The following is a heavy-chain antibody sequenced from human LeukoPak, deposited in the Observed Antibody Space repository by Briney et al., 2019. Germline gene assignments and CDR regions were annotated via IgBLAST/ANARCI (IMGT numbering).Heavy chain of an antibody. D-gene: IGHD6-19*01. CDR3: AKDPGYSSGWPGGDY. V-gene: IGHV3-30*18. Sequence: GGSLRLSCAASGFTFSSYGMHWVRQAPGKGLEWVAVISYDGSNKYYADSVKGRFTISRDNSKNTLYPQMNSLRAEDTAVYYCAKDPGYSSGWPGGDYWGQGTLVTVSS. CDR2: ISYDGSNK. J-gene: IGHJ4*02. CDR1: GFTFSSYG.